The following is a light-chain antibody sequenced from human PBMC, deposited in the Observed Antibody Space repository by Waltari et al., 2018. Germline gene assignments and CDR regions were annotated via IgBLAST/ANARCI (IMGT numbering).Light chain of an antibody. Sequence: QSVLPQPPSVSAAPGPKVTIPCSGGSSNIGNYFVSWYHQLPGATPKLLMYDNNKRPSGIPDRFSASKSGTSATLDITGLQIGDEADYYCATWDNSLTAVVFGGGTKLTVL. J-gene: IGLJ2*01. CDR1: SSNIGNYF. V-gene: IGLV1-51*01. CDR2: DNN. CDR3: ATWDNSLTAVV.